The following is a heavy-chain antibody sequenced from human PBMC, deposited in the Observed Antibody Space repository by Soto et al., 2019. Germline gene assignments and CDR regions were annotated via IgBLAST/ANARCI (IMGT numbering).Heavy chain of an antibody. CDR2: TIPNIGTT. D-gene: IGHD5-18*01. J-gene: IGHJ5*02. Sequence: QVQLVQSGAEVKKPGSSVKVSCKASGDTLSTHGISWVRQAPGQGLEWMGGTIPNIGTTDYAEKFQGRVTITADESTTTSYMELSSLRPDDTAVYYCAAGDSSDTGYHWGQGTLVTVSS. CDR1: GDTLSTHG. CDR3: AAGDSSDTGYH. V-gene: IGHV1-69*01.